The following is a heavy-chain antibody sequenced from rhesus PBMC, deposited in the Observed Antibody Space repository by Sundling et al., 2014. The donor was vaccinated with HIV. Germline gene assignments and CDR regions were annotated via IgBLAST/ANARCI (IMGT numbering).Heavy chain of an antibody. J-gene: IGHJ4*01. CDR2: IGGSSGNT. D-gene: IGHD6-13*01. Sequence: QVQLQESGPGLVKPSETLSLTCAVSGYSISSGYGWSWIRQPPGKGLEWIGYIGGSSGNTKYNPSLKSRVTISKDTSKNQFSLKLSSVTAADTAVYYCASPWNSWSGFDYWGQGVLVAVSS. CDR3: ASPWNSWSGFDY. CDR1: GYSISSGYG. V-gene: IGHV4-127*01.